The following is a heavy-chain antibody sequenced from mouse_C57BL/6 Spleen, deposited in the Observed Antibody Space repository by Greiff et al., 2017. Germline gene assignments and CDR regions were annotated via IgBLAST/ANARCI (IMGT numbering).Heavy chain of an antibody. Sequence: QVQLKESGAELVRPGTSVKVSCKASGYAFPNYLIEWVKQRPGQGLEWIGVINPGSGGTNYNEKFKGKATLTADKSSSTADMQLSSLTSEDSAVYFCARKVNYGYYAMDYWGQGTSVTVSS. D-gene: IGHD2-4*01. J-gene: IGHJ4*01. V-gene: IGHV1-54*01. CDR2: INPGSGGT. CDR3: ARKVNYGYYAMDY. CDR1: GYAFPNYL.